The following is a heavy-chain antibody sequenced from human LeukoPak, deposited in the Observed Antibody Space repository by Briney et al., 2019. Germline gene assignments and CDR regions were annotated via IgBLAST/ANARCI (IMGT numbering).Heavy chain of an antibody. D-gene: IGHD6-25*01. CDR1: GFTFSSYW. CDR2: IKQDGSEK. J-gene: IGHJ4*02. CDR3: ARLGGRLGPPGY. V-gene: IGHV3-7*01. Sequence: GGSLTLSCAASGFTFSSYWMSWVRQAPGKGLEWGANIKQDGSEKYYVDSVKGRFTISRDNAKNLLYLQMNSLRAEDTAVYYCARLGGRLGPPGYWGQGTLVTVSS.